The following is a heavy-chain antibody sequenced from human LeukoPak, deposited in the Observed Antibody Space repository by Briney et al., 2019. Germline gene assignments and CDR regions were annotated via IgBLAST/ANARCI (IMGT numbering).Heavy chain of an antibody. CDR2: IKQGGSEK. Sequence: GGSLRLSCAASGFTFSSYWMSWVRQAPGRGLDWVANIKQGGSEKYYVDSVKGRFTISRDDAKSSLYLQMNSLRAEDTAVYYCAREGVYDKGVIGWFDPWGQGTLVTVSS. D-gene: IGHD3-22*01. V-gene: IGHV3-7*01. J-gene: IGHJ5*02. CDR1: GFTFSSYW. CDR3: AREGVYDKGVIGWFDP.